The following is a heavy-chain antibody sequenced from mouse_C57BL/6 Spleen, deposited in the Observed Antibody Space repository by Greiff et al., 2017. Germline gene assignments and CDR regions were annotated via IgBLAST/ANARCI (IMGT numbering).Heavy chain of an antibody. CDR3: ARGPTGPSWFAY. D-gene: IGHD1-1*01. CDR2: ISYDGSN. J-gene: IGHJ3*01. Sequence: EVQLQESGPGLVKPSQSLSLTCSVTGYSITSGYYWTWIRQFPGNKLEWMGYISYDGSNNYNPSLKNRISITRDTSKNQFFLKLNSVTTEDTATYYCARGPTGPSWFAYWGQGTLVTVSA. CDR1: GYSITSGYY. V-gene: IGHV3-6*01.